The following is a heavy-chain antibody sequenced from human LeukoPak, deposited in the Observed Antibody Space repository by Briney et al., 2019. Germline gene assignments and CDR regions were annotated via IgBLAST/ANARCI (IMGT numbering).Heavy chain of an antibody. Sequence: GGSLRLSCAASGFTFSSYWMSWVRQAPGKGLEWVANIKQDGSEKYYVDSVKGRFTISRDNAKNSLYLQMNSLRAEDTAVYYCARAHDFWSGYYPYYFDYWGQGTLVTVSS. CDR2: IKQDGSEK. J-gene: IGHJ4*02. V-gene: IGHV3-7*01. CDR3: ARAHDFWSGYYPYYFDY. CDR1: GFTFSSYW. D-gene: IGHD3-3*01.